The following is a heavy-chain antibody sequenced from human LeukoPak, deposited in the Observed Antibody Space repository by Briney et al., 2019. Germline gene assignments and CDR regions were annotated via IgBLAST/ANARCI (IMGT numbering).Heavy chain of an antibody. Sequence: SETLSLTCAVYGGSFSGYYWSWIRQPPGKGLEWIGEISHSGSTNYNPSLKSRVTISVDTSKNQFSLKLSSVTAADTAVYYCARRKYNWNLRSDTPGRFDPWGQGTLVTVSS. CDR2: ISHSGST. J-gene: IGHJ5*02. D-gene: IGHD1-1*01. V-gene: IGHV4-34*01. CDR3: ARRKYNWNLRSDTPGRFDP. CDR1: GGSFSGYY.